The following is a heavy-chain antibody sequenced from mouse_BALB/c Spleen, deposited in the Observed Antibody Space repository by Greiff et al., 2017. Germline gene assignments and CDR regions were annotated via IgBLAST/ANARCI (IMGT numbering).Heavy chain of an antibody. CDR1: GFTFSSFG. CDR2: ISSGSSTI. V-gene: IGHV5-17*02. Sequence: EVQGVESGGGLVQPGGSRKLSCAASGFTFSSFGMHWVRQAPEKGLEWVAYISSGSSTIYYADTVKGRFTIARDNPKNTLFLQMTSLRSEDTAMYYCAREYYYAMDYWGQGTSVTVSA. CDR3: AREYYYAMDY. J-gene: IGHJ4*01.